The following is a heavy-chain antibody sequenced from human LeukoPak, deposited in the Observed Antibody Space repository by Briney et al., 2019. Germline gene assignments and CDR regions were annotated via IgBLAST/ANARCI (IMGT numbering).Heavy chain of an antibody. CDR2: IRYDGSNK. CDR3: AKVPNYYDSSGYPGRGFGAFDI. CDR1: KFTFSNYW. V-gene: IGHV3-30*02. Sequence: GGSLRLSCAASKFTFSNYWMSWVRQAPGKGLEWVAFIRYDGSNKYYADSVKGRFTISRDNSKNTLYLQMNSLRAEDTAVYYCAKVPNYYDSSGYPGRGFGAFDIWGQGTMVTVSS. D-gene: IGHD3-22*01. J-gene: IGHJ3*02.